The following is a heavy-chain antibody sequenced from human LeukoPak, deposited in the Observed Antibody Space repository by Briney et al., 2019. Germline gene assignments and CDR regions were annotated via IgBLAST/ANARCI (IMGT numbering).Heavy chain of an antibody. D-gene: IGHD3-16*02. CDR1: GYTFTGYY. J-gene: IGHJ3*02. Sequence: ASVKVSCKASGYTFTGYYMHWVRQAPGQGLEWMGRINPNSGGTNYAQKFQGRVTMTRDTSISTAYMELSRLRSDDTAVYYCARENVIKGAFDIWGQGTMVTVSS. CDR2: INPNSGGT. CDR3: ARENVIKGAFDI. V-gene: IGHV1-2*06.